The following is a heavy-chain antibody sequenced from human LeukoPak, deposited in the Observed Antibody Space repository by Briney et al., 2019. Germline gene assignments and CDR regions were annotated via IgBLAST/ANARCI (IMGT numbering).Heavy chain of an antibody. CDR1: SGSISPYY. Sequence: PSETLSLTCTVSSGSISPYYWSWIRQPPGKGLEWIGYIYYSGSTNYNASLKSRVTISLDTPKNQFSLRLTSVTAADTAAYYCARGHYQGFDYWGQGTLVTVSS. CDR3: ARGHYQGFDY. V-gene: IGHV4-59*01. J-gene: IGHJ4*02. D-gene: IGHD2-2*01. CDR2: IYYSGST.